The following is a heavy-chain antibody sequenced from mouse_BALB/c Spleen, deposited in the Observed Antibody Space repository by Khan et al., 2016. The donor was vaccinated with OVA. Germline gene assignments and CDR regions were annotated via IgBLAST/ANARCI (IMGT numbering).Heavy chain of an antibody. V-gene: IGHV2-9*02. J-gene: IGHJ3*01. CDR1: WFSLTSYG. Sequence: QVPLKESGPGLVALSQSLSLTCTVPWFSLTSYGGQGVRQPSGNGPVWRGILLDGGSTNYNSALMSRLSISKHNAKSQVFLKMNSLQTDDTAMYYCARDTTATPYWGQGTLVTVSA. D-gene: IGHD1-2*01. CDR3: ARDTTATPY. CDR2: LLDGGST.